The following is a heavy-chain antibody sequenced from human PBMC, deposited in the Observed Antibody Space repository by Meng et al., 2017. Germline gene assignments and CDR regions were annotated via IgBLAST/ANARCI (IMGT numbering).Heavy chain of an antibody. CDR2: INHSGST. D-gene: IGHD3-16*01. Sequence: VQLTQWGAGRLKPSETLSLPWAVYGGSFSGYYWSWIRQPPGKGLEWIGEINHSGSTNYNPSLKSRVTISVDTSKNQFSLKLSSVTAADTAVYYCARGRGSWGYWGQGTLVTVSS. V-gene: IGHV4-34*01. CDR3: ARGRGSWGY. CDR1: GGSFSGYY. J-gene: IGHJ4*02.